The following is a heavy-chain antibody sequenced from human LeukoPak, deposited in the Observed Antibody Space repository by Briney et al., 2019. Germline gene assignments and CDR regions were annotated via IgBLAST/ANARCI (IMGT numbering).Heavy chain of an antibody. CDR2: INPDNGAT. J-gene: IGHJ4*02. CDR3: AGLITQWLAYFDY. V-gene: IGHV1-2*02. CDR1: GYIFTNFY. D-gene: IGHD6-19*01. Sequence: ASVKVSCKASGYIFTNFYLHWMRQAPGHGLEWIGWINPDNGATNSAQKFQCRVTMTRDTSINTVYMELSNLRSDDTAVYYCAGLITQWLAYFDYWGQGTLVTVSS.